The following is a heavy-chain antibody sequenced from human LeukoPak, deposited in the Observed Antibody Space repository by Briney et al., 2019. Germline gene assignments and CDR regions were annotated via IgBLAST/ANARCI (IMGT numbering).Heavy chain of an antibody. CDR3: ARFVSRDAFDI. D-gene: IGHD3-16*01. CDR2: TYYSGST. J-gene: IGHJ3*02. CDR1: GGSISSYY. V-gene: IGHV4-59*01. Sequence: SETLSLTCTVSGGSISSYYWSWIRQPPGKGLEWIGYTYYSGSTNYNPSLKSRVTISVDTSKNQFSLKLSSVTAADTAVYYCARFVSRDAFDIWGQGTMVTVSS.